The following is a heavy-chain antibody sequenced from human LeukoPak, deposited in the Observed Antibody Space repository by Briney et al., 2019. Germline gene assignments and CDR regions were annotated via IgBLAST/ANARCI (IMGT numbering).Heavy chain of an antibody. D-gene: IGHD1-26*01. J-gene: IGHJ3*02. CDR2: ISSSSSAI. V-gene: IGHV3-21*05. CDR3: ARGFSGSYRDAFDI. CDR1: GFTFSGYS. Sequence: GGSLRLSCAASGFTFSGYSVNWVRQAPGKGLEWVSYISSSSSAIYYADSVKGRFTISRDNAKNSLYLQMNSLRAEDTAVYYCARGFSGSYRDAFDIWGQGTMVTVSS.